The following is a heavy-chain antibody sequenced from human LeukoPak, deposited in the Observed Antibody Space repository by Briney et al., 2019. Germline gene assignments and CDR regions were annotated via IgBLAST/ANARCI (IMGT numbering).Heavy chain of an antibody. CDR3: GVGDGYDYYFDY. J-gene: IGHJ4*02. Sequence: ASVKVSCKASGYTFTSYYMHWVRQAPGQGLEWMGIINPSGGSTSYAQKFQGRVTITADESTSTAYMELSSLRSEDTAVYYCGVGDGYDYYFDYWGQGTLVTVSS. V-gene: IGHV1-46*01. D-gene: IGHD5-24*01. CDR1: GYTFTSYY. CDR2: INPSGGST.